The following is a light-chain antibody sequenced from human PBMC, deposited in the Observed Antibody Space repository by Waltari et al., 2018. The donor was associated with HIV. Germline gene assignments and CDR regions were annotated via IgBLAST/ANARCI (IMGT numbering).Light chain of an antibody. Sequence: DIVMTQSPDSLAVSLGERATINCKSSQSVLHSSNNQNYLAWYQQKPGQPPKLLIYWASTRESGVPDRFRGSGSGTDFTLTISSLQAEDVAVYFCQQYYKTPLTFGQGTKLEIK. V-gene: IGKV4-1*01. CDR1: QSVLHSSNNQNY. J-gene: IGKJ2*01. CDR2: WAS. CDR3: QQYYKTPLT.